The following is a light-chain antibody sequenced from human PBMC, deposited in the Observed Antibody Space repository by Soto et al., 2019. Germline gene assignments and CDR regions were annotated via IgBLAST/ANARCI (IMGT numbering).Light chain of an antibody. V-gene: IGLV1-40*01. Sequence: QSVLTQPPSVSGAPGQRVTISCTGSSSNIGTGYDVHWYQQYPGTAPQLLIYADSNRPSGVPDRFSGSKSGTSASLTITDLQAEDEADYYCQSYDRTLSGSIFGGGTKVTVL. J-gene: IGLJ2*01. CDR3: QSYDRTLSGSI. CDR1: SSNIGTGYD. CDR2: ADS.